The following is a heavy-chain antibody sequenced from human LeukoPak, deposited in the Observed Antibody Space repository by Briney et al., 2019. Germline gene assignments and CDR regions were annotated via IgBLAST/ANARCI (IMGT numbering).Heavy chain of an antibody. CDR1: GGSISTNY. V-gene: IGHV4-59*12. D-gene: IGHD3-10*01. CDR3: AREPFGLFDY. CDR2: IHYRGGA. J-gene: IGHJ4*02. Sequence: SETLSLTCTVSGGSISTNYWSWLRQPPGKGLEWIGYIHYRGGANYNPSLKSRVTISVDTSKNQFSLKLSSVTAAETAVYYCAREPFGLFDYWGLGTLVSVSS.